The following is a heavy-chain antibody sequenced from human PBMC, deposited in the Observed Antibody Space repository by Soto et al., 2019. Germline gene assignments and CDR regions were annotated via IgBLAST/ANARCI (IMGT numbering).Heavy chain of an antibody. Sequence: PGGSLRLSCAASGFTFSSYSMNWVRQAPGKGLEWVSSISSSSSYIYYADSVKGRFTISRDNAKNSLYLQMNSLRAEDTAVYYCARTVLRERLENYYGSGSYYTGTYYYGMDVWGQGTTVTVSS. CDR1: GFTFSSYS. CDR3: ARTVLRERLENYYGSGSYYTGTYYYGMDV. J-gene: IGHJ6*02. D-gene: IGHD3-10*01. CDR2: ISSSSSYI. V-gene: IGHV3-21*01.